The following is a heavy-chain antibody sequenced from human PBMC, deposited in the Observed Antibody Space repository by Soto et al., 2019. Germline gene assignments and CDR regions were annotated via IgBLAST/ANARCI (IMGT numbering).Heavy chain of an antibody. V-gene: IGHV3-30*03. Sequence: GGSLRLSCATSGSSFNDYAMYWVRQAPGQGLEWVAIISSDGHHQFYLDNLRGRFTVSIDNSKNTLYLQMNSLRPEDTAVYYCSRGTYYPQSSGLHADYWGPGTVVTVSS. CDR1: GSSFNDYA. CDR3: SRGTYYPQSSGLHADY. D-gene: IGHD3-22*01. CDR2: ISSDGHHQ. J-gene: IGHJ4*02.